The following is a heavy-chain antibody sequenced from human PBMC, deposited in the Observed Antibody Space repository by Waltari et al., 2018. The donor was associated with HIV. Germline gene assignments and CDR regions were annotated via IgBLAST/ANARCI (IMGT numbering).Heavy chain of an antibody. Sequence: QLQESGPAFVKLSETLSLSCSVSGVPLTSKNNSWGWVRQSPGNRLRWMASGYYGGKTYNNPAPKSRLTLSLDTANNRLSLNVTSVTAADTAVYYCARHSGPYVHFFDLWGRGTLVTVTS. CDR3: ARHSGPYVHFFDL. J-gene: IGHJ2*01. V-gene: IGHV4-39*01. CDR1: GVPLTSKNNS. CDR2: GYYGGKT. D-gene: IGHD3-16*01.